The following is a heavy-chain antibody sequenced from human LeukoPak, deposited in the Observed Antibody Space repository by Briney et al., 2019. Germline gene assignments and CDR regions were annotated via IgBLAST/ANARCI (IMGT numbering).Heavy chain of an antibody. CDR1: GYTFTGYY. D-gene: IGHD3-22*01. V-gene: IGHV1-2*02. CDR2: INPNSGGT. Sequence: ASVKVSCKASGYTFTGYYMHWVRQAPGQGLEWMGWINPNSGGTNYAQKFQGRVTMTRDTSISTAYMELSRLRSDDTAVYYCARDNYYDSSGYYGWFDPRGQGTLVTVSS. J-gene: IGHJ5*02. CDR3: ARDNYYDSSGYYGWFDP.